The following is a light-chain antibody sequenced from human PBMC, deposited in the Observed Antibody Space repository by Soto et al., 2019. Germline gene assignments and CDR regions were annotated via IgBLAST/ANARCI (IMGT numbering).Light chain of an antibody. Sequence: IQMTQSPSTLSASVGDRVTITCRASQRLXSWFGWYQPKPGKAPKLRXYSASSLESGVPSRVRGRGSGTEFPLPIRSLQPYNFANYYCQQYNSYPLTFGQGTKVDIK. CDR2: SAS. J-gene: IGKJ1*01. CDR1: QRLXSW. CDR3: QQYNSYPLT. V-gene: IGKV1-5*01.